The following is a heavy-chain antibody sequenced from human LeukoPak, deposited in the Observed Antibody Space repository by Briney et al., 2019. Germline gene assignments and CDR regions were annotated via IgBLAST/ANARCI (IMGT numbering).Heavy chain of an antibody. Sequence: PSETLSLTCTVSGGSISSYYWSWIRQPPGKGLEWIGYIYYSGSTNYNPSLKSRVTISVDTSKNQFSLKLSSVTAADTAVYYCARDVVAAPGTWDYWGQGILVTVSS. CDR3: ARDVVAAPGTWDY. J-gene: IGHJ4*02. D-gene: IGHD6-13*01. V-gene: IGHV4-59*12. CDR1: GGSISSYY. CDR2: IYYSGST.